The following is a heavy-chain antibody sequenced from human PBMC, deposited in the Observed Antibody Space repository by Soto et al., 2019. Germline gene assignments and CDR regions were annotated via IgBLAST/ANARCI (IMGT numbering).Heavy chain of an antibody. D-gene: IGHD1-26*01. CDR1: GFTFSSYA. Sequence: EVQLLESGGGLVQPGGSLRLSCAASGFTFSSYAMSWVRQAPGKGLEWVSAISGSGGSTYYADSVKGRFTISRDNSKNTPYLQMNRLRAEDTAVYYCAKDRDRRELHPKFDYWGQGTLVTVSS. J-gene: IGHJ4*02. V-gene: IGHV3-23*01. CDR2: ISGSGGST. CDR3: AKDRDRRELHPKFDY.